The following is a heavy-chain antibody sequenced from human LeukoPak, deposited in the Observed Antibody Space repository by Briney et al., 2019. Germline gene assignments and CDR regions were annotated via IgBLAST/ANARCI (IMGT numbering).Heavy chain of an antibody. CDR1: GFTFSNHI. V-gene: IGHV3-7*01. CDR2: MRQASSNN. CDR3: AREGNAFDI. J-gene: IGHJ3*02. D-gene: IGHD3-10*01. Sequence: PGGSLRLSCAASGFTFSNHIISWVRQAPGKGLEGVANMRQASSNNSYFDFMKGRFNISRDNAKNSLFLQMNSLGAEDTAVYYCAREGNAFDIWGQGTMVTVSS.